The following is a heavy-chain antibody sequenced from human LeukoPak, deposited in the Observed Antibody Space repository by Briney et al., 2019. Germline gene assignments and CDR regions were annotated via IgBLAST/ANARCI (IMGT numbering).Heavy chain of an antibody. CDR1: GYSISSGYY. Sequence: SETLSLTCAVSGYSISSGYYWGWIRQPPGKGLEWIGSIYHSGSTYYNPSLKSRVTTSVDTSKNQFSLKLSSVTAADTAAYYCARALDRSGWYVDYWGQGTLVTVSS. J-gene: IGHJ4*02. CDR3: ARALDRSGWYVDY. CDR2: IYHSGST. V-gene: IGHV4-38-2*01. D-gene: IGHD6-19*01.